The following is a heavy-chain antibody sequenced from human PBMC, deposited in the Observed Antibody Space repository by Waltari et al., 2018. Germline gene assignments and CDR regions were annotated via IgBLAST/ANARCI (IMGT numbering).Heavy chain of an antibody. J-gene: IGHJ4*02. CDR3: AREVDSGGSIDY. CDR1: GFTFSSYW. V-gene: IGHV3-7*01. CDR2: IREEGSEK. D-gene: IGHD2-15*01. Sequence: EVRLVESGGGLVQPGGSLRLSCAASGFTFSSYWMSWVRQAPGKGLGWVANIREEGSEKYYVESVKGRFTISRDNAKNSLYLQMNSLRAEDTAVYYCAREVDSGGSIDYWGQGTLVTVSS.